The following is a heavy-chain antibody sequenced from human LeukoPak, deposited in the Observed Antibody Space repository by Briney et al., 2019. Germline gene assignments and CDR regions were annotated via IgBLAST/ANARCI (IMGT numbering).Heavy chain of an antibody. CDR3: ARSNYYDSSGYFAYDAFDI. D-gene: IGHD3-22*01. J-gene: IGHJ3*02. CDR1: GYTFTGYY. V-gene: IGHV1-2*02. Sequence: ASVKVSCKASGYTFTGYYMHWVRQAPGQGLEWMGWINPNSGGTNYAQKFQGRVTMTRDTSISTAYMELSRLRSDDTAVYYCARSNYYDSSGYFAYDAFDIWGQGTMVTVPS. CDR2: INPNSGGT.